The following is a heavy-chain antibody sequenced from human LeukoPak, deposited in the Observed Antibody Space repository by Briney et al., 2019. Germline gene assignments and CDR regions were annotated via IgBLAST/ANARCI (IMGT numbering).Heavy chain of an antibody. D-gene: IGHD3-10*01. CDR1: GYTFTSYG. CDR2: ISAYNGNT. J-gene: IGHJ6*03. V-gene: IGHV1-18*01. CDR3: ATMAPMASPSYYMDV. Sequence: GASVKVSCKASGYTFTSYGISWVRQAPGQGLEWMGWISAYNGNTNYAQKLQGRVTMTTDTSTSTAYMELRSLRSDDTAVYYCATMAPMASPSYYMDVWGKGTTVTVSS.